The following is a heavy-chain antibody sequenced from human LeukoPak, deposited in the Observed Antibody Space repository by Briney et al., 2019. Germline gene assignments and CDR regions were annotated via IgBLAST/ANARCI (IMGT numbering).Heavy chain of an antibody. CDR1: GFTFSSYG. CDR2: IRYDGSNK. CDR3: AKDSGYCSGGSCYSISYYYYYMDV. J-gene: IGHJ6*03. Sequence: GGSLRLSCAASGFTFSSYGMHWVRQAPGKGLEWVAFIRYDGSNKYYADSVKGRFTISRDNSKNTPYLQMNSLRAEDTAVYYCAKDSGYCSGGSCYSISYYYYYMDVWGKGTTVTISS. V-gene: IGHV3-30*02. D-gene: IGHD2-15*01.